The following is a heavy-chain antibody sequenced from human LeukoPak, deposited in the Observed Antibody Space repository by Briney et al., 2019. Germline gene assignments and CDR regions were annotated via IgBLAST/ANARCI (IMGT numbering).Heavy chain of an antibody. CDR3: ARAAVAVAAYFDY. CDR2: IRYDGSNK. D-gene: IGHD6-19*01. J-gene: IGHJ4*02. V-gene: IGHV3-30*02. CDR1: GFTFSSYG. Sequence: GGSLRLSCAASGFTFSSYGMHWVRQAPGKGLEWVAFIRYDGSNKYYADSVKGRFTISRDNSKNTLYLQMNSLRAEDTAVYYCARAAVAVAAYFDYWGQGTLVTVSS.